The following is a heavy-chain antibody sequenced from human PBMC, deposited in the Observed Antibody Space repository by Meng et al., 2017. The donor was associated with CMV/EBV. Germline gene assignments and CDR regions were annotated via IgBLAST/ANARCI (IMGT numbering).Heavy chain of an antibody. J-gene: IGHJ4*02. CDR3: AKGVVGALEGY. D-gene: IGHD1-26*01. CDR1: GFTFSSYE. V-gene: IGHV3-48*03. Sequence: GGSLRLSCAASGFTFSSYEMNWVRQAPGKGLEWVSYISSSGSTIYYADSVKGRFTISRDNAKNSLYLQMNSLRAEDTAVYYCAKGVVGALEGYWGQGTLVTVSS. CDR2: ISSSGSTI.